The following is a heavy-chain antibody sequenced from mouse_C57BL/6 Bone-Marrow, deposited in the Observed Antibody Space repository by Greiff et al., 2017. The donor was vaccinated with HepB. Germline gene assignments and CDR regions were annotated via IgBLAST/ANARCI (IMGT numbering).Heavy chain of an antibody. Sequence: QVQLKESGAELVRPGASVKLSCKASGYTFTDYYINWVKQRPGQGLEWIARIYPGSGNTYYNEKFKGKATLTAEKSSSTAYMQLSSLTSEDSAVYFCARCDYSNYVDYAMDYWGQGTSVTVSS. J-gene: IGHJ4*01. D-gene: IGHD2-5*01. CDR1: GYTFTDYY. CDR2: IYPGSGNT. CDR3: ARCDYSNYVDYAMDY. V-gene: IGHV1-76*01.